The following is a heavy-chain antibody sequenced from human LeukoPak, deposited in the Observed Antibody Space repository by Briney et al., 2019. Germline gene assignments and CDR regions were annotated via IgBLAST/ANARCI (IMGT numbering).Heavy chain of an antibody. CDR3: ARGTITGTTWFDP. V-gene: IGHV3-30*01. J-gene: IGHJ5*02. Sequence: GGSLRLSCAASGFTFSSYAMHWVRQAPGKGLEWVAVISYDGSNKYYADSVKGRFTISRDNSKNTLYLQMNSLRAEDTAVYYCARGTITGTTWFDPWGQGTLVTVSS. CDR2: ISYDGSNK. D-gene: IGHD1-7*01. CDR1: GFTFSSYA.